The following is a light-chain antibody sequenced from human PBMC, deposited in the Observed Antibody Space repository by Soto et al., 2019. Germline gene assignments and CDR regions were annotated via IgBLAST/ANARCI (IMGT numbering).Light chain of an antibody. J-gene: IGKJ5*01. CDR3: QQYGSSPIT. V-gene: IGKV3-20*01. CDR1: QSVISSF. CDR2: GAS. Sequence: EIVLTQSPGTLSLSPGERAALSCRASQSVISSFLAWYQQKPGQAPRLLIYGASSRATGIPDRFSGSGSGADFTLTISRLEPEDFAVYYCQQYGSSPITFGQGTRLEIK.